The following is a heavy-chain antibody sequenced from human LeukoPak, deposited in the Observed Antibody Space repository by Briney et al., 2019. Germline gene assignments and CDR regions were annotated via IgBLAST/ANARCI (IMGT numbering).Heavy chain of an antibody. J-gene: IGHJ6*02. D-gene: IGHD6-19*01. CDR1: GFTFSTYT. CDR3: ATAGAVAGPGNYYGMDV. V-gene: IGHV3-21*01. CDR2: ISSSSTYI. Sequence: GGSLRLSCAASGFTFSTYTMNWVRQVPGKGLEWVSSISSSSTYIYYAGSVQGRFTISRDNAKNSLYLQMNSLRAEDTAVYYCATAGAVAGPGNYYGMDVWGQGTTVTVSS.